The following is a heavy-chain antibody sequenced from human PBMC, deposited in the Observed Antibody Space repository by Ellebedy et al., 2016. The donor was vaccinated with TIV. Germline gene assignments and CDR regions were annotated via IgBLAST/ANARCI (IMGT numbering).Heavy chain of an antibody. CDR2: TSGGGGTT. CDR1: GFTFSSYA. CDR3: AKDREDGYQANYDAFDI. Sequence: GESLKISCAASGFTFSSYAMSWVRQAPGKGLEWVSATSGGGGTTYYADSVKGRFTISRDNSKNTLYLQMNSLRAEDTAVYYCAKDREDGYQANYDAFDIWGQGTMVTVSS. J-gene: IGHJ3*02. D-gene: IGHD5-24*01. V-gene: IGHV3-23*01.